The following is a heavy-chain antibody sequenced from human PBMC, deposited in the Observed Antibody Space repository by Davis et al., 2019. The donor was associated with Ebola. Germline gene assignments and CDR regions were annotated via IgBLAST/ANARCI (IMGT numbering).Heavy chain of an antibody. CDR1: GGSISSSSYY. Sequence: PSETLSLTCTVSGGSISSSSYYWGWIRQPPGKGLEWIGSIYYSGSTNYNPSLKSRVTISVDTSKNQFSLKLSSVTAADTAVYYCARARYYGMDVWGQGTTVTVSS. V-gene: IGHV4-39*07. CDR3: ARARYYGMDV. J-gene: IGHJ6*02. CDR2: IYYSGST.